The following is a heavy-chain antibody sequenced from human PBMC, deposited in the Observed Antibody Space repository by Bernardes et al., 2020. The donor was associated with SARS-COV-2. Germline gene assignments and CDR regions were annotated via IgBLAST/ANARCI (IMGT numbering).Heavy chain of an antibody. CDR3: ARTNSIAPFYTMDV. CDR1: GGSITTTTYY. D-gene: IGHD7-27*01. V-gene: IGHV4-39*01. Sequence: SETLSLTCTVSGGSITTTTYYWGWIRQPPGKGLEWLGNIYYSGSTYYSPSLKSRVIISVDTSKNQFSLKLNSVTAADTALYYCARTNSIAPFYTMDVWGQGTTVTVSS. J-gene: IGHJ6*02. CDR2: IYYSGST.